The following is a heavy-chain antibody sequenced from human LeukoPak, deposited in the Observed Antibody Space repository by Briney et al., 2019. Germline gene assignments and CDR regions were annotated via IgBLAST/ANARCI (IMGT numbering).Heavy chain of an antibody. J-gene: IGHJ4*02. CDR2: IYYSRST. V-gene: IGHV4-39*01. CDR1: GGSISSSSYY. D-gene: IGHD1-7*01. CDR3: ATRNWIYAFDY. Sequence: PSETLSLTCTVSGGSISSSSYYWGWIRQPPGKGLEWIGSIYYSRSTYYNPSLKSRVTISVDTSKNQFSLKLSSVTAADTAVYYCATRNWIYAFDYWAQGTLVTVSS.